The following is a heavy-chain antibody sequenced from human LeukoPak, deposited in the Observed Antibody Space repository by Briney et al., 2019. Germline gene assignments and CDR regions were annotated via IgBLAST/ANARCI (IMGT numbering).Heavy chain of an antibody. CDR2: IKSKTDGGTT. CDR1: GFTFSNAW. Sequence: PGGSLRLSCAASGFTFSNAWMSWVRQAPGKGLEWVGRIKSKTDGGTTDYAAPVKGRFTISRDNSKNTLYLQMSSLRAEDTAVYYCATYIWGTYRYFDFWGQGTLVTVSS. V-gene: IGHV3-15*01. D-gene: IGHD3-16*02. J-gene: IGHJ4*02. CDR3: ATYIWGTYRYFDF.